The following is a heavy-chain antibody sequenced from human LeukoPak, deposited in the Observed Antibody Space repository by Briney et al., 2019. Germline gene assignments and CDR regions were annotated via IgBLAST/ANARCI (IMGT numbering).Heavy chain of an antibody. CDR3: ARDFGNSLYYYDSSGWGAFDI. Sequence: ASVKVSCKASGYTFTSYGISWVRRAPGQGLAWMGWISAYNGNTNYAQKLQGRVTMTTDTSTSTAYMELRSLRSDDTAVYYCARDFGNSLYYYDSSGWGAFDIWGQGTMVTVSS. CDR1: GYTFTSYG. CDR2: ISAYNGNT. D-gene: IGHD3-22*01. V-gene: IGHV1-18*01. J-gene: IGHJ3*02.